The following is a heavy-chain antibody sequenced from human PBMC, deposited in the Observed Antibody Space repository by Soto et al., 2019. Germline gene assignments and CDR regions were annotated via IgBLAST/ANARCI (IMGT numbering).Heavy chain of an antibody. CDR3: ARGTDYYDSSGFPTSFDFDY. CDR1: GFTFRSYW. J-gene: IGHJ4*01. CDR2: LNFDGDDT. Sequence: TGGSLRLSCEASGFTFRSYWMHWVRQAPGKGLVWISRLNFDGDDTDYADSVKDRFSISRDNAKNTLYLQMNSLRPEDTAVYYCARGTDYYDSSGFPTSFDFDYWGHGTLVTVSS. D-gene: IGHD3-22*01. V-gene: IGHV3-74*01.